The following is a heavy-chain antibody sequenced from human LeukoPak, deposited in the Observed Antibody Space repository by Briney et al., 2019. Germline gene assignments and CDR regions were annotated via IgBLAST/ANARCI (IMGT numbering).Heavy chain of an antibody. CDR2: AFYTGSI. V-gene: IGHV4-59*08. J-gene: IGHJ4*02. Sequence: PSETLSLTCTVSGGSIRGHWWTWVRQPPGRGLEWIGDAFYTGSINYSPSLKSRLTLSLDTSRNLFSLDLRSVTAADTAIYYCARRNTADASIDFWGQGTLVSVAS. CDR3: ARRNTADASIDF. D-gene: IGHD4-17*01. CDR1: GGSIRGHW.